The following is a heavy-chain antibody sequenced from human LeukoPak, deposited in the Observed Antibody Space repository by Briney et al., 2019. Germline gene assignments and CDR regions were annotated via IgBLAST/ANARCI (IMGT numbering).Heavy chain of an antibody. J-gene: IGHJ3*02. V-gene: IGHV3-30*03. CDR1: GFTFSSYG. CDR3: ARDLRVYCSGGSCLDAFDI. CDR2: ISYDGSNK. Sequence: GGSLRLSCAASGFTFSSYGMHWVRQAPGKGLEWVAVISYDGSNKYYADSVKGRFTISRDNSKNTLYLQMNSLRAEDTAVYYCARDLRVYCSGGSCLDAFDIWGQGTMVTVSS. D-gene: IGHD2-15*01.